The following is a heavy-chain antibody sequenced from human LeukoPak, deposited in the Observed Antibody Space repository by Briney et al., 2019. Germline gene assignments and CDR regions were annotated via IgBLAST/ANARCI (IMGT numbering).Heavy chain of an antibody. D-gene: IGHD3-22*01. CDR3: ARDRYYYDSSGYYYDY. V-gene: IGHV4-4*07. CDR1: GGSISSYY. CDR2: IYTSGST. Sequence: SETLPLTCTVSGGSISSYYWSWIRQPAGKGLEWIGRIYTSGSTNYNPSLKSRVTMSVDTSKNQFSLKLSSVTAADTAVYYCARDRYYYDSSGYYYDYWGQGTLVTVSS. J-gene: IGHJ4*02.